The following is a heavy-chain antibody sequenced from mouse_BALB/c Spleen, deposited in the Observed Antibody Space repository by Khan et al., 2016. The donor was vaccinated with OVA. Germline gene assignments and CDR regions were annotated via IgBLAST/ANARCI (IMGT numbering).Heavy chain of an antibody. D-gene: IGHD1-1*01. J-gene: IGHJ2*01. CDR3: ARGNYYGYYFDY. CDR1: GYSITSGYA. V-gene: IGHV3-2*02. CDR2: ISYSGGT. Sequence: EVQLVESGPGLVKPSQSLSLTCTVTGYSITSGYAWYWIRQFPGNKLEWMGYISYSGGTSSNPSLKSRISITRDTSKNQFFLQLNSVTTGDTATYYCARGNYYGYYFDYWGQGTPLTVSS.